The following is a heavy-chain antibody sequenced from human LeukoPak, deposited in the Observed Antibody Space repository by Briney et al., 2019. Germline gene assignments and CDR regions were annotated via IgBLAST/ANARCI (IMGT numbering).Heavy chain of an antibody. CDR3: ARDPQSSQQLVSY. CDR1: GFTVTSNH. CDR2: IYTGGTT. V-gene: IGHV3-66*01. Sequence: GALRLSCAASGFTVTSNHMNWVRQAPGKGLEWVSIIYTGGTTHYADSLKDRFTISRDDSENTLYLQMNSLRAEDTAVYYCARDPQSSQQLVSYWGQGTLVTVSS. J-gene: IGHJ4*02. D-gene: IGHD6-13*01.